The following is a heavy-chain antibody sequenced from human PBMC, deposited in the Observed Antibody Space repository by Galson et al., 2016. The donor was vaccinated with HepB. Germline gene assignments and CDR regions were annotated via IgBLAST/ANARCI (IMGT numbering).Heavy chain of an antibody. CDR1: GSTFSSYA. Sequence: SLRLSCAASGSTFSSYAMSWVRQAPGKGLEWVSAISGSGGSTYYADSVKGRFTVSRDNLKNTLYLQMNSLRADDTAVYYCAKRVSSSKYFDYWGQGTLVTVAS. CDR2: ISGSGGST. J-gene: IGHJ4*02. V-gene: IGHV3-23*01. CDR3: AKRVSSSKYFDY. D-gene: IGHD2-2*01.